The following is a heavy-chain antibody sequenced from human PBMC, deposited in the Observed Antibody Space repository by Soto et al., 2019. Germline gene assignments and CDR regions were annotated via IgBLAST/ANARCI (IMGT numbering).Heavy chain of an antibody. CDR1: GFTFSSYA. V-gene: IGHV3-30-3*01. CDR2: ISYDGSNK. Sequence: QVQLVESGGGVVQPGRSLRLSCAASGFTFSSYAMHWVRQAPGKGLEWVAVISYDGSNKNHADTVKGRFTISRDKSKNTLYLQMNSLRAEDTAVYYCARGYDFWSGYYYPYGMDVWGQGTTVTVSS. CDR3: ARGYDFWSGYYYPYGMDV. D-gene: IGHD3-3*01. J-gene: IGHJ6*02.